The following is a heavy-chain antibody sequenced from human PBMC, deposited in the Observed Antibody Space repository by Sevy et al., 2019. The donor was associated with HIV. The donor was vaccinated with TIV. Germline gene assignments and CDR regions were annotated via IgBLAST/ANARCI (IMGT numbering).Heavy chain of an antibody. CDR3: ARGLYFDFGAY. CDR1: GYTFNNYG. Sequence: ASVKVSCKTSGYTFNNYGISWVREAPGQGLEWMGWISVYSETNYAQKVQDRLTVTTDTSTATAYMELRSLRSDDTAVYYCARGLYFDFGAYWGQGTLVTVSS. D-gene: IGHD3-10*01. J-gene: IGHJ4*02. CDR2: ISVYSET. V-gene: IGHV1-18*01.